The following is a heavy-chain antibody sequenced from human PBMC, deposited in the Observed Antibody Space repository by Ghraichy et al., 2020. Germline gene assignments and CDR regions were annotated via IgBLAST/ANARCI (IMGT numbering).Heavy chain of an antibody. CDR2: ISASGSST. D-gene: IGHD3-22*01. CDR3: AKDPVNYHDTSAYFFDS. Sequence: GESLNISCAASGFTFSSYAMSWVRQAPGKGLEWVSTISASGSSTYYADFVKGRFTISRDNSKNTLYLQMNSLRAEDTALHYCAKDPVNYHDTSAYFFDSWGQGILVTVSS. V-gene: IGHV3-23*01. CDR1: GFTFSSYA. J-gene: IGHJ4*02.